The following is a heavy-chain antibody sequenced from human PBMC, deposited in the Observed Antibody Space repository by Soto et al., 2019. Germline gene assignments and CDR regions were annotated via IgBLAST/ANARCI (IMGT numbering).Heavy chain of an antibody. CDR3: AIGFRGWYEFDG. J-gene: IGHJ4*02. CDR1: GFTFSNYD. CDR2: IGTAGDT. D-gene: IGHD6-19*01. Sequence: EVQLVESGGGLVQPGGSLRLSCAASGFTFSNYDMHWVRQATGKGLEWVSAIGTAGDTYYPASVKGRFTISRENAKKSLYLQMRSLGAGVSVVCYCAIGFRGWYEFDGWGQGSLVTVSS. V-gene: IGHV3-13*04.